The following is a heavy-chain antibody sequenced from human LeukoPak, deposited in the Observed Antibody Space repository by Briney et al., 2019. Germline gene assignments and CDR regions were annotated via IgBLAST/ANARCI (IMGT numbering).Heavy chain of an antibody. V-gene: IGHV4-34*01. CDR1: GGSFGGYY. J-gene: IGHJ4*02. Sequence: PSETLSLTCAVYGGSFGGYYWSWIRQPPGKGLEWIGEINHSGSTNYNPSLKSRVTISVDTSKNQFSLKLSSVTAADTAVYYCARDGRFPPEVLPRYFDYWGQGTLVTVSS. D-gene: IGHD1-26*01. CDR2: INHSGST. CDR3: ARDGRFPPEVLPRYFDY.